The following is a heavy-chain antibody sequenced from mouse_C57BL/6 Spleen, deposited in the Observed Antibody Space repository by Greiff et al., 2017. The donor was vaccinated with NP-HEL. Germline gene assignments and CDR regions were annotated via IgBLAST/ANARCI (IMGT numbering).Heavy chain of an antibody. V-gene: IGHV1-61*01. CDR1: GYTFTSYW. Sequence: VQLQQPGAELVRPGSSVKLSCKASGYTFTSYWMDWVKQRPGQGLEWIGNIYPSDSETHYNQKFKDKATLTVDKSSSTAYMQLSSLTSEDSAVYYCARNWDLSWFAYWGQGTLVTVSA. J-gene: IGHJ3*01. CDR2: IYPSDSET. D-gene: IGHD4-1*01. CDR3: ARNWDLSWFAY.